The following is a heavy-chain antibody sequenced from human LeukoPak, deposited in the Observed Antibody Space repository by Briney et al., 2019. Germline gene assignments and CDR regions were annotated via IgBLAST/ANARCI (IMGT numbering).Heavy chain of an antibody. CDR3: ARGPKYSSLWHLDY. J-gene: IGHJ4*02. D-gene: IGHD6-6*01. V-gene: IGHV1-18*01. CDR1: GYTLTSYG. Sequence: GASVKVSCKASGYTLTSYGISWVRQAPGQGLEWMGWISAYNGNTNYSQKLQGRVTMTTDTSTSTAYMELRSLRSDDTAVYYCARGPKYSSLWHLDYWGQGTLVTVSS. CDR2: ISAYNGNT.